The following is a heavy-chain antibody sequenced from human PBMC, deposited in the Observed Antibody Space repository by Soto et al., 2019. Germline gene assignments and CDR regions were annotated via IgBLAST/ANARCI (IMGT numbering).Heavy chain of an antibody. CDR2: ISPGGHTI. CDR3: ARKTAGDYPFDY. D-gene: IGHD3-9*01. CDR1: GFIFTNYA. J-gene: IGHJ4*02. Sequence: PGGSLRLSCAASGFIFTNYAMNWVRQAPGKGLEWVSVISPGGHTIYYEDSVKGRFTISRDNSKNTLYLQMNSLRAEDTAIYYCARKTAGDYPFDYWGQGTLVTVSS. V-gene: IGHV3-23*01.